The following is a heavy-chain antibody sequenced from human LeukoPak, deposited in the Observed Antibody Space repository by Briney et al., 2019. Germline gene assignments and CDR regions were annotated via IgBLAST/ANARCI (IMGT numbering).Heavy chain of an antibody. CDR1: GFTFTSSA. Sequence: VASVKVSCMASGFTFTSSAMQWVRQARGQRLEWIGWIVVGSGNRNYAQKFQERVSITRDMSTGTAYMELSSLRSEDTAVYFCAAGTSGRPEYFQHWGQGTLVTVSS. CDR3: AAGTSGRPEYFQH. J-gene: IGHJ1*01. D-gene: IGHD1-14*01. V-gene: IGHV1-58*02. CDR2: IVVGSGNR.